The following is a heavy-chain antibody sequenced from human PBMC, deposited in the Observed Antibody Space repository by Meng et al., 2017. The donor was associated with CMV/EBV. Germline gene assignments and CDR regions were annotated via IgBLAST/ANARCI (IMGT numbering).Heavy chain of an antibody. D-gene: IGHD3-3*01. CDR3: ASKFWSGFYYYGMDV. Sequence: GESLKISCAASGFTFSSYAMSWVRQAPGKGLEWVSVIYSGGSSTYYADSVKGRFTISRDNSKNTLYLQMNSLRAEDTAVYYCASKFWSGFYYYGMDVWGQGTTVTVSS. J-gene: IGHJ6*02. V-gene: IGHV3-23*03. CDR2: IYSGGSST. CDR1: GFTFSSYA.